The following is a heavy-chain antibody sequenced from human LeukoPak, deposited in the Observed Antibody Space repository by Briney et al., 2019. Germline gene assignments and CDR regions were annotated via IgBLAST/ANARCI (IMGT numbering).Heavy chain of an antibody. D-gene: IGHD3-10*01. Sequence: PSETLSLTCAVYGGSFSGYYWSWIRQPPGKGLEWIGEINHSGSTNYNPSLKSRVTISVDTSKNQFSLKLSSVTAADTAVYYCARGSKLLWFGELLYVYRENWFDPWGQGTLVTVSS. V-gene: IGHV4-34*01. CDR3: ARGSKLLWFGELLYVYRENWFDP. CDR1: GGSFSGYY. J-gene: IGHJ5*02. CDR2: INHSGST.